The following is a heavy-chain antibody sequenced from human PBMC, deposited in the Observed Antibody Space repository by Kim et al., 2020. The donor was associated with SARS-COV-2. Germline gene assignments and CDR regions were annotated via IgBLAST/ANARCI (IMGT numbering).Heavy chain of an antibody. J-gene: IGHJ4*02. V-gene: IGHV3-33*01. D-gene: IGHD3-16*01. Sequence: YADSVKGRVTISRDNSKNTLYLQMNSLRAEDTAVYYCAREAITFGGVLDFWGQGTLVTVSS. CDR3: AREAITFGGVLDF.